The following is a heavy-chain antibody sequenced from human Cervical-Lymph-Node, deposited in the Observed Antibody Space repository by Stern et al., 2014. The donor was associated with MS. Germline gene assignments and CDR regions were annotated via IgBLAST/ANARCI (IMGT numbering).Heavy chain of an antibody. J-gene: IGHJ4*02. V-gene: IGHV2-70*04. CDR1: GFSLSTSGVR. D-gene: IGHD1-1*01. CDR2: IDWDDDK. Sequence: ESGPALVNPTPTLTLTCTSSGFSLSTSGVRVNRLRQPPGKALEWLARIDWDDDKFYSTSLKTRLTLSKDTSKNQVVLTMTNMDPVDTATYYCARMLGTHIDYWGQGTLVTVSS. CDR3: ARMLGTHIDY.